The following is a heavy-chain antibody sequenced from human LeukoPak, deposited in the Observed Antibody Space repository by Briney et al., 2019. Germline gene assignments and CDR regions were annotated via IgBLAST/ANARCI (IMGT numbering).Heavy chain of an antibody. CDR1: GFTFRSYA. Sequence: PGGSLRLSCAASGFTFRSYAMSWVRQAPGKGLEWVSAISGSGGSTYYADSVKGRFTISRDNSKNTLYLQMNSLRAEDTAVYYCAKGESSGWYVISPFDYWGQGTLVTVSS. CDR2: ISGSGGST. J-gene: IGHJ4*02. V-gene: IGHV3-23*01. CDR3: AKGESSGWYVISPFDY. D-gene: IGHD6-19*01.